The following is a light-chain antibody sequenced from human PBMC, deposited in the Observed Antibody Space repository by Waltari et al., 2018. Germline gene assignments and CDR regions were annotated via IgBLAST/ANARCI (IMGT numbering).Light chain of an antibody. CDR3: SSWGGSLAGVV. V-gene: IGLV1-44*01. Sequence: QSVLTQPPSASGTPGQRVTISCSGSNSNTGSNTVKWYQQLPETDPKLLIYSNNQRPSGVPDRFSGSKSGTSASLAISGLQSEDEAHYYCSSWGGSLAGVVFGGGTKLTVL. CDR1: NSNTGSNT. J-gene: IGLJ2*01. CDR2: SNN.